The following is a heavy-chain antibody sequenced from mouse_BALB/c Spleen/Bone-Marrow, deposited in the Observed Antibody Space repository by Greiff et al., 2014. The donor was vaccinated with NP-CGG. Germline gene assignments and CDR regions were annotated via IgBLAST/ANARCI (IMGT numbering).Heavy chain of an antibody. D-gene: IGHD2-2*01. V-gene: IGHV1S41*01. CDR2: IAPGSGST. CDR1: GYTFTNYW. J-gene: IGHJ1*01. Sequence: DLVKPGASVKLSCKASGYTFTNYWINWIKQRPGQGLEWIGRIAPGSGSTYYNEMFEGKTTLTVDTSSSTAYIQLSSLSSEDSDVYFCARGRYGYDGWYFDVWGAGTTVTVSS. CDR3: ARGRYGYDGWYFDV.